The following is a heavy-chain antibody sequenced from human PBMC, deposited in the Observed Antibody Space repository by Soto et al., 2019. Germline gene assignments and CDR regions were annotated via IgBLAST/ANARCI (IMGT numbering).Heavy chain of an antibody. Sequence: QVQLVQSGAEVKEPGASVKVSCKASGYTFTSYGISWVRQAPGQGLEWMGWISTNNGNTNYPQKFQGRVTMTTDTSTGTAYMELRSLRSDDTAVYYCAKDLVGTTATRDFDYWGQGTLVTVSS. CDR1: GYTFTSYG. J-gene: IGHJ4*02. D-gene: IGHD1-1*01. CDR3: AKDLVGTTATRDFDY. V-gene: IGHV1-18*01. CDR2: ISTNNGNT.